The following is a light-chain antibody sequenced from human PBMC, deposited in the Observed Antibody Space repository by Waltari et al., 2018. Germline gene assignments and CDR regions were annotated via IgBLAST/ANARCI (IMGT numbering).Light chain of an antibody. J-gene: IGLJ2*01. CDR1: TRAVTSGPY. V-gene: IGLV7-46*01. CDR3: LLSYSGARPVV. Sequence: QAVVTQEPSLTVSPGATATPTCRSRTRAVTSGPYPYWFQQKPGQAPRTLIYDTSNKHAWTPARFSGSLLGGKAALTLSGAQPEDEAEYYCLLSYSGARPVVFGGGTKLTVL. CDR2: DTS.